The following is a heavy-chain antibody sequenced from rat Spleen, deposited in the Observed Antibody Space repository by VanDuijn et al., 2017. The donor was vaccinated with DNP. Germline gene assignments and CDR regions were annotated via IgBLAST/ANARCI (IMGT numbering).Heavy chain of an antibody. D-gene: IGHD1-10*01. CDR3: ARVNNNLYYGLDA. V-gene: IGHV5-31*01. CDR1: RFTFNSYW. J-gene: IGHJ4*01. Sequence: EVQLVESGGDLVQPGRSLKLSCVASRFTFNSYWMAWIRQVPGKGLEWVASVTSSGGSTYYPDSVKGRFIISRDNAKNTLYLQMNSLRSEDTATYYCARVNNNLYYGLDAWGQGTSVTVSS. CDR2: VTSSGGST.